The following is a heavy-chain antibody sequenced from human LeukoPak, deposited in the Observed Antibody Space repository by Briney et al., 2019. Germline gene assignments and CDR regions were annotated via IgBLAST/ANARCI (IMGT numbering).Heavy chain of an antibody. V-gene: IGHV3-23*01. D-gene: IGHD2-15*01. J-gene: IGHJ4*02. CDR2: ITGRGDTT. CDR3: AKARGYCSGGTCYSGFDY. CDR1: RFTFSGYA. Sequence: GGSLRLSCAASRFTFSGYAMSWVRQAPGKGLEWVSTITGRGDTTYYADSVKGRFTNSRDNSKNTLYLQMNSLRAEDTAVYYCAKARGYCSGGTCYSGFDYWGQGTLVTVSS.